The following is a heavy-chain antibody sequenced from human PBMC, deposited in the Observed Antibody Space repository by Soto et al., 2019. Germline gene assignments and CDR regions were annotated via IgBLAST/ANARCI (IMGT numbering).Heavy chain of an antibody. CDR2: IYHSGST. CDR1: GGSISSSNW. V-gene: IGHV4-4*02. Sequence: SETLSLTCAVSGGSISSSNWWSWVRQPPGKGLEWIGEIYHSGSTNYNPSLKSRVTISVDKSKNQFSLKLSSVTAADTAVYYCARLGEQWLALNFDYWGQGTLVTVSS. J-gene: IGHJ4*02. D-gene: IGHD6-19*01. CDR3: ARLGEQWLALNFDY.